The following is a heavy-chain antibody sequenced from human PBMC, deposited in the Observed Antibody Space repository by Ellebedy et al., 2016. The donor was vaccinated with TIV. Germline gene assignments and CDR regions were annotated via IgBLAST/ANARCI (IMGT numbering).Heavy chain of an antibody. D-gene: IGHD1-14*01. V-gene: IGHV3-30*03. J-gene: IGHJ3*01. Sequence: PGGSLRLSCAASGFTFSNYGMHWVRQAPGKGLEWVAVIFFDGTNKNYADSVRGRFAISRDNSNNTLYLQMNSLRTEDTAMYYCARVRTWAHDAFDVWGQGTMVTVSS. CDR3: ARVRTWAHDAFDV. CDR1: GFTFSNYG. CDR2: IFFDGTNK.